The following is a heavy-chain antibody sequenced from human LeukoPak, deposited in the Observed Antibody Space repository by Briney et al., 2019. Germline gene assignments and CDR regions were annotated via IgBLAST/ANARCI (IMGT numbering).Heavy chain of an antibody. V-gene: IGHV4-59*08. D-gene: IGHD1-14*01. Sequence: SETLSLTCTVSGGSISSYYWSWIRQPPGKGLEWIGYIYYSGSTNYNPSLKSRVTISVDTSKNQFSLKLSPVTAADTAVYYCARHRPGPFDPWGQGTLVTVSS. CDR3: ARHRPGPFDP. CDR2: IYYSGST. J-gene: IGHJ5*02. CDR1: GGSISSYY.